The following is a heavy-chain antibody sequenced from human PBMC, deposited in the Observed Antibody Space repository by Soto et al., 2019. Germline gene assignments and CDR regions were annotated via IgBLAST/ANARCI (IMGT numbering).Heavy chain of an antibody. J-gene: IGHJ5*02. D-gene: IGHD2-2*01. CDR2: IDPSDSYT. V-gene: IGHV5-10-1*01. CDR1: GYSFTSYW. Sequence: GESLKISCRGSGYSFTSYWISWMRQMPGKGLEWMGRIDPSDSYTNYSPSFQGHVTISADKSISTAYLQWSSLKASDTAMYYCARHYPLYCSSTSCYYNWFDPWGQGTLGTVSS. CDR3: ARHYPLYCSSTSCYYNWFDP.